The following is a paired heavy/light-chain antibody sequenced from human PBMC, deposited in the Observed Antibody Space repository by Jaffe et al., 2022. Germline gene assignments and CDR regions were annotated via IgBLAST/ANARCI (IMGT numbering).Heavy chain of an antibody. J-gene: IGHJ3*02. CDR3: AKDRITIFGVVIPSSAFDI. CDR2: ISWNSGSI. Sequence: EVQLVESGGGLVQPGRSLRLSCAASGFTFDDYAMHWVRQAPGKGLEWVSGISWNSGSIGYADSVKGRFTISRDNAKNSLYLQMNSLRAEDTALYYCAKDRITIFGVVIPSSAFDIWGQGTMVTVSS. D-gene: IGHD3-3*01. V-gene: IGHV3-9*01. CDR1: GFTFDDYA.
Light chain of an antibody. CDR2: DAS. V-gene: IGKV1-33*01. CDR1: QDISNY. CDR3: QQYDNLPRGLT. J-gene: IGKJ4*01. Sequence: DIQMTQSPSSLSASVGDRVTITCQASQDISNYLNWYQQKPGKAPKLLIYDASNLETGVPSRFSGSGSGTDFTFTISSLQPEDIATYYCQQYDNLPRGLTFGGGTKVEIK.